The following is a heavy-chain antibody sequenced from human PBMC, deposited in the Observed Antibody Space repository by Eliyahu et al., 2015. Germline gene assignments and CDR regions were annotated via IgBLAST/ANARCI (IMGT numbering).Heavy chain of an antibody. J-gene: IGHJ4*02. CDR2: INPGAGDT. Sequence: QVQLVQSGADVKKPGASVKVSCKASGYTFXSYPIPWVRQAPGQGLEWMGGINPGAGDTKYTHKLQGRVSMTRDTSTSTVYMELSSLRSEDTAVYYCGRVLRGCSTTSCYIHYWGQGTLVTVSS. D-gene: IGHD2-2*02. CDR1: GYTFXSYP. V-gene: IGHV1-46*03. CDR3: GRVLRGCSTTSCYIHY.